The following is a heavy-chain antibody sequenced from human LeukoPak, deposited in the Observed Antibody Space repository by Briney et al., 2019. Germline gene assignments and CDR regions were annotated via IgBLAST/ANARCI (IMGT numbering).Heavy chain of an antibody. V-gene: IGHV3-30*02. CDR1: GFTFSSYG. CDR3: ASLSIVGANPSDY. J-gene: IGHJ4*02. Sequence: PGGSLRLSCVASGFTFSSYGMHWVRQAPGKGLEGVAFIRYDGSNKYYADSVKGRFTISRDNSKNTLYLQMNSLRAEDTAVYYCASLSIVGANPSDYWGQGTLVTVSS. CDR2: IRYDGSNK. D-gene: IGHD1-26*01.